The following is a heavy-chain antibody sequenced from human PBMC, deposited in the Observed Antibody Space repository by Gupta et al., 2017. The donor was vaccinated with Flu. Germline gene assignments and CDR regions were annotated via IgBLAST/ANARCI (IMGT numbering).Heavy chain of an antibody. D-gene: IGHD1-26*01. CDR3: AKSKTGSYYRGYFDL. CDR2: TGGSGDSA. J-gene: IGHJ2*01. Sequence: EVQLLESGGALMQPGGSLRLSCAASGFSFSSYAMSWVRQAPGKGLEWVSATGGSGDSAYYSDSVRGRFTISRDNSKNTLFLQMTGLRAEDLAVYFCAKSKTGSYYRGYFDLCGRGALVTVSS. CDR1: GFSFSSYA. V-gene: IGHV3-23*01.